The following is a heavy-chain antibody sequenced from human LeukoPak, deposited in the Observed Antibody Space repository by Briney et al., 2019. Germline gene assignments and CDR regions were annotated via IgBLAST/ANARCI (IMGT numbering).Heavy chain of an antibody. CDR3: ARDHYYGSGSYSDY. CDR1: GGSISSYY. Sequence: SETLSLTCTVSGGSISSYYWSWIRQPAGKGLEWIGRIYTSGSTNYNPSLKSRVTISVDTSKNQFSLKLSSVTAADTAVYYCARDHYYGSGSYSDYWGQGTLVTVSS. CDR2: IYTSGST. J-gene: IGHJ4*02. V-gene: IGHV4-4*07. D-gene: IGHD3-10*01.